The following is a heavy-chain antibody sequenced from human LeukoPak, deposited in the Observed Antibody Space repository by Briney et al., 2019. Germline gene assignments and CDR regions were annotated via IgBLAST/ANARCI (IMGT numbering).Heavy chain of an antibody. CDR2: INHSGST. V-gene: IGHV4-34*01. Sequence: SETLSLTCAVYGGSFSGYYWSWIRQPPGKGLEWIGEINHSGSTNYNPSLKSRVTISVDTSKNQFSLKLSSVTAADTAVYYCARAPYYDFWSGYFPNWFDPWGQGILVTVSS. J-gene: IGHJ5*02. CDR1: GGSFSGYY. D-gene: IGHD3-3*01. CDR3: ARAPYYDFWSGYFPNWFDP.